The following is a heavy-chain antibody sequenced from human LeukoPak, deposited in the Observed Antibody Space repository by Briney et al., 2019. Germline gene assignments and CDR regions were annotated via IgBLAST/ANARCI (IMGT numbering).Heavy chain of an antibody. Sequence: ASVKLSCKASGYTFTGYYMHWVRQAPGQGLEWMGLINPNSGGTNYAQKFQGRVTMTRDTSISTAYMELSRLRSDDTAVYYCARDPRADTAMVTGWFDPWGQGTLVTVSS. CDR2: INPNSGGT. CDR1: GYTFTGYY. D-gene: IGHD5-18*01. J-gene: IGHJ5*02. CDR3: ARDPRADTAMVTGWFDP. V-gene: IGHV1-2*02.